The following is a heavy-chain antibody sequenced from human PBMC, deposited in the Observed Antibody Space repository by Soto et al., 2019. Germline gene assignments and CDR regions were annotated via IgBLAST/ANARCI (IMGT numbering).Heavy chain of an antibody. D-gene: IGHD3-22*01. J-gene: IGHJ4*02. Sequence: GASVKVSCKASGGTFSSYAISWVRQAPGQGLEWMGGIIPIFGTANYAQKFQGRVTITADESTSTAYMDLSSLRSEDTAVYYCARDSRVYYYDSSGYYRPKDFDYWGQGTLVTVSS. V-gene: IGHV1-69*13. CDR3: ARDSRVYYYDSSGYYRPKDFDY. CDR1: GGTFSSYA. CDR2: IIPIFGTA.